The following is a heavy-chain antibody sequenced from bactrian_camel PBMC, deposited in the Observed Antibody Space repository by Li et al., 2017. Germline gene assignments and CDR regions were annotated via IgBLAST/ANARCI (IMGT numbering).Heavy chain of an antibody. J-gene: IGHJ4*01. CDR3: AADLPHTSTRV. V-gene: IGHV3S53*01. Sequence: HVQLVESGGGSVQAGGSLKLSCVASGYIVGCRMGWYRQAPGKERELVATITSDDITGYTDSVTGRFTISQDHAKNTVYLQMNTPKPDDTAMYYCAADLPHTSTRVWGQGTQVTVS. CDR2: ITSDDIT. CDR1: GYIVGCR. D-gene: IGHD2*01.